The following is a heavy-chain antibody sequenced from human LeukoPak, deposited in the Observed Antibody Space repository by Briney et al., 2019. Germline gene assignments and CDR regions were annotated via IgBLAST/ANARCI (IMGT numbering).Heavy chain of an antibody. CDR2: IYHSGST. J-gene: IGHJ4*02. D-gene: IGHD5-24*01. Sequence: PSQTLSLTCTVSGGSISSGGYYWSWIRQPPGKGLEWIGYIYHSGSTYYNPSLKSRVTISVDRSKNQFSLKLSSVTAADTAVYYCAKVRDGYNYYFDYWGQGTLVTVSS. CDR1: GGSISSGGYY. V-gene: IGHV4-30-2*01. CDR3: AKVRDGYNYYFDY.